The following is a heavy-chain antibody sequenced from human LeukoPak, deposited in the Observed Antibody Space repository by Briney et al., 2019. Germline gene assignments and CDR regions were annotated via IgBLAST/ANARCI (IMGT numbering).Heavy chain of an antibody. CDR2: IIPIFGTA. Sequence: SVKVSCKASGGTFSSYAISWVRQAPGQGLEWMGGIIPIFGTANYAQKFQGRVTITADESTSTAYMELSSLRSEDTAVYHCAGVNDCSGGSCYPDFDYWGQGTLVTVSS. D-gene: IGHD2-15*01. V-gene: IGHV1-69*13. J-gene: IGHJ4*02. CDR1: GGTFSSYA. CDR3: AGVNDCSGGSCYPDFDY.